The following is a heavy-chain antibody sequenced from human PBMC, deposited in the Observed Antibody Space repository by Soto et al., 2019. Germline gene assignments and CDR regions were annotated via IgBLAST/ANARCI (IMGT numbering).Heavy chain of an antibody. J-gene: IGHJ6*02. D-gene: IGHD3-3*01. Sequence: QVQLVESGGGVVQPGRSLRLSCAASGFTFSSYAMHWVRQAPGKGLEWVAVISYDGSNKYYADSVKGRFTISRDNSKNTLYLQMNSLRAEDTAVYYCARDYYGLEWLWDYYYYYGMDVWGQGTTVTVSS. CDR3: ARDYYGLEWLWDYYYYYGMDV. V-gene: IGHV3-30-3*01. CDR1: GFTFSSYA. CDR2: ISYDGSNK.